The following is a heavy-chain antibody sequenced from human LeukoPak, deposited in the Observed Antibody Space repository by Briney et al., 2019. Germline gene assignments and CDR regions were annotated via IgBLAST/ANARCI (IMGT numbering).Heavy chain of an antibody. CDR3: ARPSLTWYSSGWYDLLDY. D-gene: IGHD6-19*01. Sequence: GGSLRLSCAASGFTFSSYGMHWVRQAPGKGLEWVAVIWYDGSNKYYADSVKGRFTISRDNSKNTLYLQMNSLRAEDTAVYYCARPSLTWYSSGWYDLLDYWGQGTLVTVSS. J-gene: IGHJ4*02. CDR1: GFTFSSYG. CDR2: IWYDGSNK. V-gene: IGHV3-33*01.